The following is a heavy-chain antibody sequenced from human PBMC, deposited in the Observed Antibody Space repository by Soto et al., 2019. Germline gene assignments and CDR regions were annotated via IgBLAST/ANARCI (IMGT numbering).Heavy chain of an antibody. V-gene: IGHV1-8*01. J-gene: IGHJ4*02. Sequence: QVQLVQSGAEVKKPGASVKVSCKASGYTFTSYDINWVRQATGQGLEWMGWMNPHSGNTGFAQKFQGRLTMTRDTSKSTSYLEVSSLRSQDTAIYYCARVSSGGTHYFDYWGQGTLVTVSS. CDR2: MNPHSGNT. CDR1: GYTFTSYD. CDR3: ARVSSGGTHYFDY. D-gene: IGHD2-15*01.